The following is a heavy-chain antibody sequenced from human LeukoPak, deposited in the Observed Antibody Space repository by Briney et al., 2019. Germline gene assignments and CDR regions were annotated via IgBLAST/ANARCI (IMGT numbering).Heavy chain of an antibody. J-gene: IGHJ4*02. CDR1: GGSISSYY. CDR3: ARWRTLSGGFDY. Sequence: KASETLSLTCTVSGGSISSYYWSWIRQPPGKGLEWIGYIYYSGSTNYNPSLKSRVTISVDTSKNQFSLKLSSVTAADTAVYYCARWRTLSGGFDYWGQGTLVTVSS. CDR2: IYYSGST. D-gene: IGHD3-10*01. V-gene: IGHV4-59*01.